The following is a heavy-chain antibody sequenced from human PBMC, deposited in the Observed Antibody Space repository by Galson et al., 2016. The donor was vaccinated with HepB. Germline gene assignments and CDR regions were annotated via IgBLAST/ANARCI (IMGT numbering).Heavy chain of an antibody. D-gene: IGHD4/OR15-4a*01. CDR3: ARDDYSGGRGSPDY. CDR1: GGSISSSSYY. CDR2: IYYSGST. J-gene: IGHJ4*02. Sequence: SETLSLTCTVSGGSISSSSYYWGWIRQPPGKGLEWIGSIYYSGSTYYNPSLQSRVTISVDTSKNQFSLKMSSVTAADTAVYYCARDDYSGGRGSPDYWGQGTLVTVSS. V-gene: IGHV4-39*02.